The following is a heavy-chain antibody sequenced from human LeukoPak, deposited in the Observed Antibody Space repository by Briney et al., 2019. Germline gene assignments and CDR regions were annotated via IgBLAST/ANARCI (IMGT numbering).Heavy chain of an antibody. CDR3: VRLLSSADYRPNDAFDV. V-gene: IGHV4-39*07. Sequence: SETLSLTCTVSGDSLARSSHYWGWIRQSPEKGLEWIASVYNSGTTYSNPSLTSRLTISVDTAKNQFSLKLTSVTVADTAVYYCVRLLSSADYRPNDAFDVWGQGTKVIVS. J-gene: IGHJ3*01. D-gene: IGHD3-22*01. CDR1: GDSLARSSHY. CDR2: VYNSGTT.